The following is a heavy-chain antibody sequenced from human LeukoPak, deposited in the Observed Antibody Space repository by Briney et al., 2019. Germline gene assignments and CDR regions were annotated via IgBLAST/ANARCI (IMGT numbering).Heavy chain of an antibody. D-gene: IGHD3-10*02. J-gene: IGHJ6*04. CDR3: AELGITMIGGV. V-gene: IGHV3-48*04. CDR2: ISSSGSTI. Sequence: GGSLRLSCELSGTPFIDAWMNWVRQAPGKGLEWVSYISSSGSTIYYADSVKGRFTISRDNAKNSLYLQMNSLRAEDTAVYYCAELGITMIGGVWGKGTTVTISS. CDR1: GTPFIDAW.